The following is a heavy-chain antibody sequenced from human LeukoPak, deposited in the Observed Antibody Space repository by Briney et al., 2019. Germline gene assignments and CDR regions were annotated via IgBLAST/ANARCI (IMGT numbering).Heavy chain of an antibody. CDR1: GFTFSSYA. D-gene: IGHD3-10*01. Sequence: GGSLRLSCAASGFTFSSYAMSWDRQAPGKGLEWVSTISGSGAYTYYADSVKGRFTISRDNSKNTLYLQMNSLRAEDTAVYYCAKYFASGSYYKLPRWGQGTLVTVSS. J-gene: IGHJ1*01. CDR3: AKYFASGSYYKLPR. V-gene: IGHV3-23*01. CDR2: ISGSGAYT.